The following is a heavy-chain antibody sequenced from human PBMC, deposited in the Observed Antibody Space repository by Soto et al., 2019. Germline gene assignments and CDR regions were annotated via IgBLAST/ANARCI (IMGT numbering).Heavy chain of an antibody. CDR2: ISSSSSTI. J-gene: IGHJ4*02. D-gene: IGHD3-3*01. CDR1: GFTFSSYG. V-gene: IGHV3-48*01. Sequence: GGSLRLSCAASGFTFSSYGMHWVRQAPGKGLEWVSYISSSSSTIYYADSVKGRFAISRDNAKNSLYLQMNSLRAEDTAVYYCARDSGGYDFWSGYPTINFDYWGQGTLVTVSS. CDR3: ARDSGGYDFWSGYPTINFDY.